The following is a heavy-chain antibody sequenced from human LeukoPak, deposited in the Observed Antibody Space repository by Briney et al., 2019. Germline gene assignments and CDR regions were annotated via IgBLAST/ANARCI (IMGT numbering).Heavy chain of an antibody. V-gene: IGHV1-69*04. CDR1: GGTFSSYA. J-gene: IGHJ4*02. CDR3: AREKEYGDYYFDY. CDR2: IIPILGIA. Sequence: ASVKVSCKASGGTFSSYAISWVRQAPGQGLEWMGRIIPILGIANYAQKFQGRVTITADKSTSTAYMELSSLRSEDTAVYYCAREKEYGDYYFDYWGQGTLVTVS. D-gene: IGHD4-17*01.